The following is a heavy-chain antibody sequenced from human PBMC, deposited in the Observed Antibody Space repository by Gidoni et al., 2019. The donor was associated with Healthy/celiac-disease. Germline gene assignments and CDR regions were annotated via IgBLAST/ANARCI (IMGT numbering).Heavy chain of an antibody. D-gene: IGHD1-26*01. Sequence: EVQLVESGGGLVKPGGSLRLSCAASGFPLSNAWMSWVRQAPGKGLEWVGRIKSKTDGGTTDYAAPVKGRFTISRDDSKNTLYLQMNSLKTEDTAVYYCTTEGISAVGYFDYWGQGTLVTVSS. V-gene: IGHV3-15*01. CDR3: TTEGISAVGYFDY. CDR2: IKSKTDGGTT. J-gene: IGHJ4*02. CDR1: GFPLSNAW.